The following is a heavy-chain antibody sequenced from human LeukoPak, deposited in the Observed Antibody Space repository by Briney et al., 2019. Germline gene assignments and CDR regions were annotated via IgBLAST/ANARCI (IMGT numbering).Heavy chain of an antibody. J-gene: IGHJ3*02. CDR2: IYHSGST. D-gene: IGHD3-10*01. CDR3: ARDMGLDAFDI. V-gene: IGHV4-30-2*01. CDR1: GGSISSGGYS. Sequence: SQTLSLTCAVSGGSISSGGYSWSWIRQPPGKGLEWIGYIYHSGSTYYNPSLKSRVTISVDRSKNQFSLKLSSVTAADTAVYYCARDMGLDAFDIWGQGTMVTVSS.